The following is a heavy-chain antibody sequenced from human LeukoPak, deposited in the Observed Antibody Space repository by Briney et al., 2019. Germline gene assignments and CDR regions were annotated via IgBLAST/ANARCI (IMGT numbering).Heavy chain of an antibody. CDR1: GFTFSSYS. D-gene: IGHD1-26*01. CDR3: ARDSRQWVEQLPYGWFDP. J-gene: IGHJ5*01. V-gene: IGHV3-21*01. Sequence: GGSLRLSCAASGFTFSSYSMNWVRQPPGKGLEWVSYISSSGSYIYYADSVKGRFTISRDNAKNSLYLQLDSLRAEDTAVYYCARDSRQWVEQLPYGWFDPWGQGTLVTVSP. CDR2: ISSSGSYI.